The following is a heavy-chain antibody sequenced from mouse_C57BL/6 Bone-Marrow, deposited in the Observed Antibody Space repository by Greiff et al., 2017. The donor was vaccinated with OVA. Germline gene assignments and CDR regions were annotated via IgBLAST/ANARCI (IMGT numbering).Heavy chain of an antibody. D-gene: IGHD1-1*01. CDR3: ASRYYYEGFAY. CDR2: LDPSDSYT. Sequence: VQLQQPGAELVKPGASVKLSCKASGYTFTSYWMQWVKQRPGQGLEWIGELDPSDSYTNYNQKFKGKATLTVDTSSSTAYMQLSSLTSEDAAVYYCASRYYYEGFAYWGQGTLVTVSA. J-gene: IGHJ3*01. CDR1: GYTFTSYW. V-gene: IGHV1-50*01.